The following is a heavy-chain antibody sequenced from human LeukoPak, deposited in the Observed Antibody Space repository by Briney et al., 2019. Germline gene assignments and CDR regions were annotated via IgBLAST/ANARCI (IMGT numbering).Heavy chain of an antibody. Sequence: GGSLRLSCAASGFTVSSNYMSWVRQAPGKGLEWVAVISYDGTNKYYADSVKGRFTISRDNSKNTLYLQMNSLRAEDTAVYYCARDVKQWLGGDYYYGMDVWGQGTTVTVSS. CDR1: GFTVSSNY. V-gene: IGHV3-30-3*01. CDR3: ARDVKQWLGGDYYYGMDV. J-gene: IGHJ6*02. CDR2: ISYDGTNK. D-gene: IGHD6-19*01.